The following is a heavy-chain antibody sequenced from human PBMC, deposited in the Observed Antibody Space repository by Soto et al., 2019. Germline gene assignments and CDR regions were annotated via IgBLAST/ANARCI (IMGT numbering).Heavy chain of an antibody. J-gene: IGHJ6*03. D-gene: IGHD3-16*01. CDR3: ASRTYYDYIWGSFGDMDV. V-gene: IGHV4-59*08. CDR2: IYYSGST. CDR1: GGSISSYY. Sequence: PSETLSLTCTVSGGSISSYYWSWIRQPPGKGLEWIGYIYYSGSTNYNPSLKSRVTISVDTSKNQFSLKLSSVTAADTAVYYCASRTYYDYIWGSFGDMDVWGKGTTVTVS.